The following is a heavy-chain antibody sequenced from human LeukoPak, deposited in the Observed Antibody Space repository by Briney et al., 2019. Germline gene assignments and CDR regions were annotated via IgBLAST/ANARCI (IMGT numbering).Heavy chain of an antibody. CDR3: ASSITMIVVKGKQKEDY. V-gene: IGHV4-59*01. CDR2: IYYTGST. CDR1: GGSISGYY. J-gene: IGHJ4*02. Sequence: PSETLSLTCTVSGGSISGYYWSWIRQSPGKGLESIGFIYYTGSTNYNPSLRSRVTISVDTSKNQFSLKLTSVTAADTAVYYCASSITMIVVKGKQKEDYWGQGTLVTVSS. D-gene: IGHD3-22*01.